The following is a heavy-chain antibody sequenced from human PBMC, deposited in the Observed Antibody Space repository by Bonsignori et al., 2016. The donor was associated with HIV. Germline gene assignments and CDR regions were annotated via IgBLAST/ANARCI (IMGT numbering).Heavy chain of an antibody. CDR2: INHSGST. D-gene: IGHD3-22*01. CDR1: TGTFRGYS. J-gene: IGHJ2*01. CDR3: ARGPYYYDSRGYFRVWYFDL. Sequence: SETLSLTCAVSTGTFRGYSWTWIRQSPGKGLEWIGEINHSGSTNYNPSLKNRVTISADTSKNQFSLTLTSVTAADSAVYYCARGPYYYDSRGYFRVWYFDLWGRDTLVTVSS. V-gene: IGHV4-34*01.